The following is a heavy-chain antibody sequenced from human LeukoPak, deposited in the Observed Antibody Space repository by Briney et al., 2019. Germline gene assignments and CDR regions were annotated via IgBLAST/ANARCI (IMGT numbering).Heavy chain of an antibody. Sequence: GGSLRLSCAASGFTFSSYAMSWVRQAPGKGLEWVSAISGSGGSTYYADSVKGRFTISRDNYKNTLYLQMNSLRAEHTAVYYCAKGGGYCSGGSSGPWGEGTLVTVSS. D-gene: IGHD2-15*01. CDR3: AKGGGYCSGGSSGP. CDR2: ISGSGGST. J-gene: IGHJ5*02. CDR1: GFTFSSYA. V-gene: IGHV3-23*01.